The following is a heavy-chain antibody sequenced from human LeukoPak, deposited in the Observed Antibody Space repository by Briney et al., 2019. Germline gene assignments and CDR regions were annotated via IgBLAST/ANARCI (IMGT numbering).Heavy chain of an antibody. CDR2: IYTSGST. CDR1: GGSISSYY. Sequence: PSETLSLTCTVSGGSISSYYWSWIRQPPGKGLEWIGYIYTSGSTNYNPSLKSRVTISVDTSKNQFPLKLSSVTAADTAVYYCARTTVVTSEFDYWGQGTLVTVSS. CDR3: ARTTVVTSEFDY. J-gene: IGHJ4*02. D-gene: IGHD4-23*01. V-gene: IGHV4-4*09.